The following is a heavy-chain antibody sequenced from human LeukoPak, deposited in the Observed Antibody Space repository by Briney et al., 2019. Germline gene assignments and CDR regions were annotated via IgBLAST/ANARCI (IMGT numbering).Heavy chain of an antibody. Sequence: VGSLRLSCAASGFTFSSYEMNWVCQAPGKGLEWVSYISSSGSTIYYADSVKGRFTISRDNAKNSLYLQMNSLRAEDTAVYYCARDTGGRGWFDPWGQGTLVTVSS. CDR2: ISSSGSTI. D-gene: IGHD2-8*02. V-gene: IGHV3-48*03. CDR1: GFTFSSYE. J-gene: IGHJ5*02. CDR3: ARDTGGRGWFDP.